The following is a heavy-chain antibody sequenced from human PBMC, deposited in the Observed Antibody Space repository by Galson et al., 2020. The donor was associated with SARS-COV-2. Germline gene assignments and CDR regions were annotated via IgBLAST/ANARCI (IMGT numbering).Heavy chain of an antibody. Sequence: GESLKISCAASEFTFSSYGMHWVRQAPGKGLEWVALVSNDGSNRYYADSVKGRFTLSRDNSKNTLYLQMNSLRAEDTAVYYCAKDRYSYGYLPDYWGQGILVTVSS. CDR1: EFTFSSYG. J-gene: IGHJ4*02. CDR3: AKDRYSYGYLPDY. D-gene: IGHD5-18*01. CDR2: VSNDGSNR. V-gene: IGHV3-30*18.